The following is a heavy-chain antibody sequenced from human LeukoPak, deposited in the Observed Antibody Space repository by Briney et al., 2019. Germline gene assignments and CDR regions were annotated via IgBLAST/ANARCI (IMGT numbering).Heavy chain of an antibody. CDR2: IYYSGST. CDR1: GGSISSSSYY. V-gene: IGHV4-39*01. Sequence: SETLSLTCTVSGGSISSSSYYWGWIRQPPGKGLEWIGSIYYSGSTYYNPSLKSRVTISVDTSKNQFSLKLSSVTAADTAVYYCARHATYYYYMDVWGKGTTVTISS. CDR3: ARHATYYYYMDV. J-gene: IGHJ6*03.